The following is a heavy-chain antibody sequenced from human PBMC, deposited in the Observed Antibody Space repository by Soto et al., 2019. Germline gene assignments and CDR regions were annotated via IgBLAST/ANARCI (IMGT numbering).Heavy chain of an antibody. CDR2: ISGSGGST. D-gene: IGHD3-10*01. J-gene: IGHJ4*02. CDR3: AYTLLYCSGSHYDY. CDR1: GFTFSSYA. Sequence: EVQLLESGGGLVQPGGSLRLSCAASGFTFSSYAMSWVRQAPGKGLEWVSAISGSGGSTYYADSVKGRFTISRDNSKNKLYLQIDSLKTENTAVYYCAYTLLYCSGSHYDYWGQGTLVTVSS. V-gene: IGHV3-23*01.